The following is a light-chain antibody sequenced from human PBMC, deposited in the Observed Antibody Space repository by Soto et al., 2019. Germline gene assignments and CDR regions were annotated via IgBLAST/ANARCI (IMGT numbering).Light chain of an antibody. CDR2: RIS. CDR3: QQHYQWPIT. J-gene: IGKJ5*01. Sequence: EIVMTQSPGTLSLSPGERASISCRASQTVGSSLAWYQQKPGQAPRLLLYRISTRATGIAARFSGSGSGTEFTLTINSLQSEDFAVYYCQQHYQWPITFGQGTRLEI. CDR1: QTVGSS. V-gene: IGKV3D-15*01.